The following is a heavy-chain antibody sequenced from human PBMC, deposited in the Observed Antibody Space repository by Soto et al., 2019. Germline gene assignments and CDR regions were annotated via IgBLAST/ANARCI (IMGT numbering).Heavy chain of an antibody. CDR2: TYYRSKWNN. J-gene: IGHJ4*02. Sequence: SQTLSLTCAISGDSVSSNSAAWNWIRQSPSRGLEWLGRTYYRSKWNNDYAVSVKSRITINPDTSKNQCSLQLKSVTPEDTAVYYCAREGVMGYGLDYWGQGTPVTVSS. CDR1: GDSVSSNSAA. V-gene: IGHV6-1*01. CDR3: AREGVMGYGLDY. D-gene: IGHD3-16*01.